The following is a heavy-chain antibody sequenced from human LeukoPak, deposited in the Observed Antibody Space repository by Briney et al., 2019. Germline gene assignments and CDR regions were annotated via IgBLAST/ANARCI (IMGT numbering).Heavy chain of an antibody. CDR2: INPNSGVT. J-gene: IGHJ4*02. Sequence: ASVKVSCKASGYIFTDYYMHWVRQAPGQGLEWLGWINPNSGVTNSAQRFQGRVTMTRDTSISTAYMELSSLRSDDTAVYYCARPDYGGNSGDLAYWGQGTLVTVSS. CDR3: ARPDYGGNSGDLAY. V-gene: IGHV1-2*02. CDR1: GYIFTDYY. D-gene: IGHD4-23*01.